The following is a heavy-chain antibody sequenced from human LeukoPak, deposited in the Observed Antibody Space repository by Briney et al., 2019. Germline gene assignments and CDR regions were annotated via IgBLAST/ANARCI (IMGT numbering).Heavy chain of an antibody. CDR1: GFTFSSYA. CDR2: ISGSGGST. CDR3: AKCFGSSSSLFSDY. Sequence: PGGSLRLSCAASGFTFSSYAMSWVCQAPGKGLEWVSAISGSGGSTNYADSVKGRFTISRDNSKNTLYLQMNSLRAEDTAVYYCAKCFGSSSSLFSDYWGQGTLVTVSS. D-gene: IGHD6-6*01. V-gene: IGHV3-23*01. J-gene: IGHJ4*02.